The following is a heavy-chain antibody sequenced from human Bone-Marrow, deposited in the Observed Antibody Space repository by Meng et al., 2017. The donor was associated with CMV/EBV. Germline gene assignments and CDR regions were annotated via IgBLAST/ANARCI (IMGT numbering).Heavy chain of an antibody. CDR3: SLLLANWGNGYGMDV. J-gene: IGHJ6*02. V-gene: IGHV4-31*03. CDR2: IYYSGST. CDR1: GGSISSGGYY. D-gene: IGHD7-27*01. Sequence: LRLSCTVSGGSISSGGYYWSWIRQHPGKGLEWIGYIYYSGSTYYNPSLKSRVTISVDTSKNQFSLKVNSVTAADTAVYYCSLLLANWGNGYGMDVWGQGTTVTVSS.